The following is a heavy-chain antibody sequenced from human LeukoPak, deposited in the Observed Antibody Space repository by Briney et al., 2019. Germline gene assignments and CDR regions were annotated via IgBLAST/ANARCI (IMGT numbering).Heavy chain of an antibody. D-gene: IGHD2-21*02. CDR1: GYTFTSYG. V-gene: IGHV1-18*01. J-gene: IGHJ6*03. CDR2: ISAYNGNT. Sequence: ASVKVSCKDSGYTFTSYGISWVRQAPGQGLEWMGWISAYNGNTKYAQKFQDRVTMTTDTSTSTALMELRSLRSDDTAVYYCARSEKTYCGGVCDNYHMDVWGKGTTVTVSS. CDR3: ARSEKTYCGGVCDNYHMDV.